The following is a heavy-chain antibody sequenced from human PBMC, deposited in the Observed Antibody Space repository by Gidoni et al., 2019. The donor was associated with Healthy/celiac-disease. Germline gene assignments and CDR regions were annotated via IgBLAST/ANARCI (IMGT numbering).Heavy chain of an antibody. D-gene: IGHD2-15*01. CDR3: ARERLGYCSGGSCYNNWFDP. J-gene: IGHJ5*02. V-gene: IGHV4-31*03. Sequence: QVQLQESGPGLVKPAQTLSLTCTVAGGSISSGGYYWSWIRQHPGKGLEWIGDIYYSGSTYYNPSLKSRVTISVDTSKNQFSLKLSSVTAADTAVYYCARERLGYCSGGSCYNNWFDPWGQGTLVTVSS. CDR2: IYYSGST. CDR1: GGSISSGGYY.